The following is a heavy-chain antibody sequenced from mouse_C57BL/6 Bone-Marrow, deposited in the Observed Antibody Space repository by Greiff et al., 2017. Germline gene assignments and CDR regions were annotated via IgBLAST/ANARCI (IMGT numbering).Heavy chain of an antibody. CDR1: GYTFTSYW. D-gene: IGHD1-1*01. CDR3: TNPLLLGAMDY. V-gene: IGHV1-64*01. J-gene: IGHJ4*01. CDR2: IHPNSGST. Sequence: QVQLQQPGAELVKPGASVKLSCKASGYTFTSYWMHWVKQRPGQGLEWIGMIHPNSGSTNYNEKFKSKATLTVDKPSSTAYMQLSSLTSEDSAVYYCTNPLLLGAMDYWGQGTSVTVSS.